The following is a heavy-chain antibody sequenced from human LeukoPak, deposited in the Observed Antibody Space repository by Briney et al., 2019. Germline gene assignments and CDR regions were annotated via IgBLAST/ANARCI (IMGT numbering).Heavy chain of an antibody. V-gene: IGHV1-24*01. CDR1: GYTLTELS. Sequence: ASVKVSCKVSGYTLTELSMHWVRQTPGQGLEWMGGFDPEDGDTIYAQKFQGRVTMTEDTSTHTANMELSSLRSEDTAVYYCETAIWSIRGVPRGYFDYWGQGTLVTVSS. CDR2: FDPEDGDT. J-gene: IGHJ4*02. D-gene: IGHD3-10*01. CDR3: ETAIWSIRGVPRGYFDY.